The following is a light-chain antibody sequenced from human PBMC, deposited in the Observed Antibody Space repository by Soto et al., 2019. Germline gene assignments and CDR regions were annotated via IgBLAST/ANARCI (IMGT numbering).Light chain of an antibody. CDR2: GAS. CDR3: QQYGSSPTWT. V-gene: IGKV3-20*01. J-gene: IGKJ1*01. CDR1: QSVSSSY. Sequence: EIVLTQSPATLSLSPGERATLSCRASQSVSSSYLAWYQQKPGQAPRLLIYGASSRAAGIPDRFSSSGSGTDFTLTISRLEPEDFAVYYCQQYGSSPTWTFGQGTKVEIK.